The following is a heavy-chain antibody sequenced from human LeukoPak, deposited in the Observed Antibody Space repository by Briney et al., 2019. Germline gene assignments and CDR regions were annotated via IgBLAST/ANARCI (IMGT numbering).Heavy chain of an antibody. V-gene: IGHV3-64*01. CDR2: ISSNGGST. D-gene: IGHD1-14*01. Sequence: GGSLRLSCAGSGFTFSSYAMHWVRQAPGKGLEYVSAISSNGGSTYYANSVKGRFIISRDNSKNTLYLQMGSLSAEDMAVYYCATIGSIGYWGQGTLVTVSS. CDR3: ATIGSIGY. J-gene: IGHJ4*02. CDR1: GFTFSSYA.